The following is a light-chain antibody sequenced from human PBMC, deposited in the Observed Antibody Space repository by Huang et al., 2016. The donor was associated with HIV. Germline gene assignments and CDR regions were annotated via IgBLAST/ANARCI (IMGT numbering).Light chain of an antibody. Sequence: DIIMTQSPDSLAVSLGERATLNCRSSQSVYSSSTSKDYMAWFHQKPGQPPRLLLFWASTREAGVPYRFSGSGSGTHFTLTIANLEAEDAAIYYCQQYYSSPQTFGQGTRVEVK. CDR1: QSVYSSSTSKDY. V-gene: IGKV4-1*01. CDR2: WAS. CDR3: QQYYSSPQT. J-gene: IGKJ1*01.